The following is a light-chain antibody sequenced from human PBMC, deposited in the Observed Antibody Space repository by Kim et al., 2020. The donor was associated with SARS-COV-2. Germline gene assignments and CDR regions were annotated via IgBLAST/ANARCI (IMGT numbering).Light chain of an antibody. Sequence: SYELTQPPSVSVAPGKTARITCGGNNIGSKSVHWYQQKPGPAPVLVIYYDSDRPSGIPERFSGSNSGNTATLTISRVEAGDEADYYCQVWDSGSDHQVFG. CDR2: YDS. CDR3: QVWDSGSDHQV. CDR1: NIGSKS. J-gene: IGLJ3*02. V-gene: IGLV3-21*04.